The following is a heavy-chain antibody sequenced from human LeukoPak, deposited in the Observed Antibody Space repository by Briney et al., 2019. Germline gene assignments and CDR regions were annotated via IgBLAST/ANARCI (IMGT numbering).Heavy chain of an antibody. J-gene: IGHJ6*02. CDR1: GGTFSSYA. CDR2: IIPIFGTA. V-gene: IGHV1-69*01. D-gene: IGHD2-2*01. CDR3: ARAGSSCSSTSCYWSYYYGMDV. Sequence: GSSVKVPCKASGGTFSSYAISWVRQAPGQGLEWMGGIIPIFGTANYAQKFQGRVTITADESTSTAYMELSSLRSEDTAVYYCARAGSSCSSTSCYWSYYYGMDVWGQGTTVTVSS.